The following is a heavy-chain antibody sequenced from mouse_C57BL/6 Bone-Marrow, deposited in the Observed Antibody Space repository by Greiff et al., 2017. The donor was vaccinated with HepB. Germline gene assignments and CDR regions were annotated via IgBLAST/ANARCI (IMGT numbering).Heavy chain of an antibody. J-gene: IGHJ4*01. D-gene: IGHD2-4*01. Sequence: VKLVESGPGLVQPSQSLSITCTVSGFSLTSYGVHWVRQSPGKGLEWLGVIWSGGSTDYNAAFISRLSISKDNSKSQVFFKMNSLQADDTAIYYCARKGGLRGYYAMDYWGQGTSVTVSS. CDR2: IWSGGST. CDR1: GFSLTSYG. CDR3: ARKGGLRGYYAMDY. V-gene: IGHV2-2*01.